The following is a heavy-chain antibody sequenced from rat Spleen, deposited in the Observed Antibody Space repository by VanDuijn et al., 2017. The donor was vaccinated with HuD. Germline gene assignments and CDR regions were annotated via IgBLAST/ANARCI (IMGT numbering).Heavy chain of an antibody. J-gene: IGHJ2*01. Sequence: EVQLVESGGGLVQPGRSLKLSCAASGFTFSSFPMAWVRQAPTTGLEWVATITSGGSNTYYLDSVKGRFTISRDNAKSSLYLQMDSLRSEDTATYYCARRHYGYTDYFDYWGQGVMVTVSS. D-gene: IGHD1-9*01. CDR1: GFTFSSFP. CDR3: ARRHYGYTDYFDY. V-gene: IGHV5-25*01. CDR2: ITSGGSNT.